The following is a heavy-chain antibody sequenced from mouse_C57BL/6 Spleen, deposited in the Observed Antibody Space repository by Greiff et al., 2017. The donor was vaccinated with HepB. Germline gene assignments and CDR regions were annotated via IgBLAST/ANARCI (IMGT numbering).Heavy chain of an antibody. CDR1: GFTFTDYY. J-gene: IGHJ2*01. CDR2: IRNKANGYTT. Sequence: EVQRVESGGGLVQPGGSLSLSCAASGFTFTDYYMSWVRQPPGKALEWLGFIRNKANGYTTEYSASVKGRFTISRDNSQSILYLQMNALRAEDSATYYCARSFLMITHFDYWGQGTTLTVSS. V-gene: IGHV7-3*01. CDR3: ARSFLMITHFDY. D-gene: IGHD2-4*01.